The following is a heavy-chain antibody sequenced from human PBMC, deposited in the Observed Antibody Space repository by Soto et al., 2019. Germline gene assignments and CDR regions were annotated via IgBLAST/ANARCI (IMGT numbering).Heavy chain of an antibody. CDR1: GGSFSGYY. Sequence: SETLSLTCAVYGGSFSGYYWSWIRQPPGKGLEWIGEINHSGSTNYNPSLKSRVTISVDTSKNQFSLKLSSVTAADTAVYYCARGYYGDYAANFDYWGQGTLVTVSS. D-gene: IGHD4-17*01. V-gene: IGHV4-34*01. CDR2: INHSGST. J-gene: IGHJ4*02. CDR3: ARGYYGDYAANFDY.